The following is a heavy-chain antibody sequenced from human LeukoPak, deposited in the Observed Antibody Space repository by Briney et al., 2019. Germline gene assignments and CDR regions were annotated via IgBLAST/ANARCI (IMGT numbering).Heavy chain of an antibody. V-gene: IGHV4-39*07. J-gene: IGHJ6*03. CDR3: ARGSYLWWWEPETSSSYYYYMDV. CDR2: IYYSGST. D-gene: IGHD2-21*01. CDR1: GGSISSSSYY. Sequence: PSETLSLTCTVSGGSISSSSYYWGWIRQPPGKGLEWIGSIYYSGSTYYNPSLKSRVTISVDTSKNQFSLKLSSVTAADTAVYYCARGSYLWWWEPETSSSYYYYMDVWGKGTTVTVSS.